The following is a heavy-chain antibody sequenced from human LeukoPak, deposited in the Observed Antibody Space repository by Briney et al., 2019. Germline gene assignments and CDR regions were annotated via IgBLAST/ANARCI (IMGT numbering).Heavy chain of an antibody. CDR2: ISYDGSNK. CDR3: ARDRTYYYDSSYANAFDI. V-gene: IGHV3-30-3*01. D-gene: IGHD3-22*01. CDR1: GFTFSSYA. J-gene: IGHJ3*02. Sequence: GRSLRLSCAASGFTFSSYAMHWVRQAPGKGLEWVAVISYDGSNKYYADSVKGRFTVSRDNSKNTLYLQMNSLRAEDTAVYYCARDRTYYYDSSYANAFDIWGQGTMVTVSS.